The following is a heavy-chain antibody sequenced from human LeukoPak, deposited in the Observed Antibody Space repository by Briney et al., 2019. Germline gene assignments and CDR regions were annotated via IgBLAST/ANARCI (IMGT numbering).Heavy chain of an antibody. J-gene: IGHJ3*02. Sequence: ASVKVSCKASGYTFTSHYMHWVRRAPGQGLEWMGWINPNSGGTKYGQKFQGRVSMTSDTSMSTAYMELRRLRSDDTAVYYCAREGDDFYCRGDSDFRDAFDIWGQGTVVTISS. CDR2: INPNSGGT. D-gene: IGHD2-21*02. CDR1: GYTFTSHY. V-gene: IGHV1-2*02. CDR3: AREGDDFYCRGDSDFRDAFDI.